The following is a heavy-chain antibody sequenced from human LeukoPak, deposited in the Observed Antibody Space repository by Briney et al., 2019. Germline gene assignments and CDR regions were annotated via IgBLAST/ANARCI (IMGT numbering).Heavy chain of an antibody. V-gene: IGHV3-21*01. CDR1: GFTFSSYS. D-gene: IGHD5-12*01. Sequence: GGSLRLSCAASGFTFSSYSMNWVRQAPGKGLEWVSSISSSSSYIYYADSVKGRFTISRDNAKNSLYLQMNSLRAEDTAVYYCARVWAHDYDLIKYYYYGMDVWGQGTTVTVSS. CDR3: ARVWAHDYDLIKYYYYGMDV. J-gene: IGHJ6*02. CDR2: ISSSSSYI.